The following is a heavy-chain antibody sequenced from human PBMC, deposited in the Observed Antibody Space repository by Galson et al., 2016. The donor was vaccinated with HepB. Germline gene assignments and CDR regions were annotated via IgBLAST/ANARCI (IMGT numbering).Heavy chain of an antibody. V-gene: IGHV1-69*06. J-gene: IGHJ4*02. CDR3: ARFPRGGFGVPTPL. CDR1: GGTFSRYV. D-gene: IGHD3-3*01. Sequence: SVKVSCKASGGTFSRYVISWVRQAPGQGLEYMGEIIPIFNTANYAQKFQDRIKINADKSTSTAYMELNSLRYEDTAVYYCARFPRGGFGVPTPLWGQGALVTVAS. CDR2: IIPIFNTA.